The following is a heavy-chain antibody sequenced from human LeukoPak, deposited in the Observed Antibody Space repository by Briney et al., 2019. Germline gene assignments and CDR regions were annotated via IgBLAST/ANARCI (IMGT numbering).Heavy chain of an antibody. J-gene: IGHJ3*02. CDR3: AREVWGSGWVLAFDI. CDR2: INPNSGGT. CDR1: GYTFTSYG. D-gene: IGHD6-19*01. Sequence: GASVKVSCKASGYTFTSYGISWVRQAPGQGLEWMGWINPNSGGTNYAQKFQGRVTMTRDTSISTAYMELSRLRSDDTAVYYCAREVWGSGWVLAFDIWGQGTMVTVSS. V-gene: IGHV1-2*02.